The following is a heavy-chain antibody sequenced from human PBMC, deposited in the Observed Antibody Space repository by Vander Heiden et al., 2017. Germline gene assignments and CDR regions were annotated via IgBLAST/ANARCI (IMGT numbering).Heavy chain of an antibody. J-gene: IGHJ3*01. CDR2: IKEDGTRT. CDR3: ARDTNCHHCAVDF. Sequence: EVQLVESGGGLVQPGGSLRLTCAASGFIFSSSWMTWVRQAPGKGLEWVANIKEDGTRTHYAGPVKGRFSISRDNAKNSLYLQLNSLRAEDTAVYFCARDTNCHHCAVDFWGQGTVVTVSS. CDR1: GFIFSSSW. V-gene: IGHV3-7*01. D-gene: IGHD2-2*01.